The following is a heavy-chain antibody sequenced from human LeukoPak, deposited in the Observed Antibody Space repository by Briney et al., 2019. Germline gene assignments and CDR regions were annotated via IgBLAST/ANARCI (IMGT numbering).Heavy chain of an antibody. CDR3: ARDRFGYIYGSFDY. CDR2: MTYDGGNK. J-gene: IGHJ4*02. CDR1: GFTFSSYA. Sequence: PGGSLRLSCAAAGFTFSSYAIHWVRRAPGKGLEWVADMTYDGGNKHYTDSVKGRFTISRDNSKNTLYLQMNSLRAEDTALYYCARDRFGYIYGSFDYWGQGTLVTVSS. V-gene: IGHV3-30-3*01. D-gene: IGHD5-18*01.